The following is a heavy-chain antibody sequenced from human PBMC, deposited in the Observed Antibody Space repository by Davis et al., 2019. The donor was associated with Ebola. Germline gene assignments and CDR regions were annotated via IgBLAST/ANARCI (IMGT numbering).Heavy chain of an antibody. CDR3: ARLAMIPYYYGMDV. J-gene: IGHJ6*02. CDR1: GGTFSSYA. V-gene: IGHV1-69*13. CDR2: IIPIFGTA. D-gene: IGHD5-12*01. Sequence: AASVKVSCKASGGTFSSYAISWVRQAPGQGLEWMGGIIPIFGTANYAQKFQGRVTITADESTSTAYMELSSLRSEDTAVYYCARLAMIPYYYGMDVWGQGTTVTVSS.